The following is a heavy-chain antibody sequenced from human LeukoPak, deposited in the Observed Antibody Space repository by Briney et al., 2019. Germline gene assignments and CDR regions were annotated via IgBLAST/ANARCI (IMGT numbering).Heavy chain of an antibody. J-gene: IGHJ4*02. CDR2: IYTSGST. D-gene: IGHD6-19*01. V-gene: IGHV4-61*02. Sequence: PSETPSLTCTVSGGSISSGSYYWSWIRQPAGKGLEWIGRIYTSGSTNYNPSLKSRVTISVDTSKNQFSLKLSSVTAADTAVYYCARVSGYSSGATFDYWGQGTLVTVSS. CDR1: GGSISSGSYY. CDR3: ARVSGYSSGATFDY.